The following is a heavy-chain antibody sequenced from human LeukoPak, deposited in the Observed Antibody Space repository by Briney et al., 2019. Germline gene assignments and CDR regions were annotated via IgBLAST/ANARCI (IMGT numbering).Heavy chain of an antibody. V-gene: IGHV3-30-3*02. CDR1: GFTFSSYA. Sequence: PGRSLRLSCAASGFTFSSYAVHWVRQAPGKGLEWVAFISFDGSNKYYADSVKGRFTISRDNSKNTLYLQMNSLRAEDTAVYYCARQVAGLDYWGQGTLVTVSS. D-gene: IGHD6-19*01. CDR2: ISFDGSNK. J-gene: IGHJ4*02. CDR3: ARQVAGLDY.